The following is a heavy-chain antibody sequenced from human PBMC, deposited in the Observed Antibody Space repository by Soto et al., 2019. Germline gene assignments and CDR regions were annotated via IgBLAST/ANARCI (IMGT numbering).Heavy chain of an antibody. CDR1: GFTFSSYS. D-gene: IGHD3-10*01. V-gene: IGHV3-21*01. CDR3: TRDGAQNYYASVRPRGYMDV. CDR2: ISSSSTYI. J-gene: IGHJ6*03. Sequence: EVQLVESGGVLVGPGGSLRLSCEAFGFTFSSYSMNWVRQAPGKGLEWVSYISSSSTYIFEADLVRGRFTISRDNAPKSLFLQMNSLRAEDTDVYYCTRDGAQNYYASVRPRGYMDVWGKGTTVIVSS.